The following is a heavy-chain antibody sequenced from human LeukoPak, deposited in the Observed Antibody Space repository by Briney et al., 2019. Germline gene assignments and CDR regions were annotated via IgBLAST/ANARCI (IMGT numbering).Heavy chain of an antibody. V-gene: IGHV4-61*10. D-gene: IGHD4-17*01. Sequence: KASETLSLTCTVSGDSITSGRYYWSWIRQPAGKELEWIGRIYSSGNTDYHPYIVSLKSRVTLSLDTSKSQFFLDLTSVTAADTAVYYCARDEVYGEPFDFWGQGTLVTVSS. CDR3: ARDEVYGEPFDF. J-gene: IGHJ4*02. CDR1: GDSITSGRYY. CDR2: IYSSGNT.